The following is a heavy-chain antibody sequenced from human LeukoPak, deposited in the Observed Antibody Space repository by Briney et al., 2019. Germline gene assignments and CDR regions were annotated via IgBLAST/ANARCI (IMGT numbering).Heavy chain of an antibody. V-gene: IGHV3-30*02. J-gene: IGHJ4*02. CDR1: GITFSDYW. Sequence: GRSLRLSCATSGITFSDYWMTWVRQAPGKGLEWVAFIRYDGSNKYYADSVKGRFTFSRDNSRNTLFLQMNSLRTEVTAVYYCAKPVSNYDFWSGVDYWGQGTLVTVSS. CDR3: AKPVSNYDFWSGVDY. D-gene: IGHD3-3*01. CDR2: IRYDGSNK.